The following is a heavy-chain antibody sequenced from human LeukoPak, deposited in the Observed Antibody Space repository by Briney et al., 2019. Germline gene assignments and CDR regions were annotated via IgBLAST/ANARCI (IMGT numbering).Heavy chain of an antibody. V-gene: IGHV1-8*02. CDR2: MNPNCGNT. D-gene: IGHD1-14*01. CDR3: ARAGLLRKNWFDP. Sequence: ASVKVSCKASGYTFTSYDINWVRQATGQGLEWMGWMNPNCGNTGYAQKFQGRVTMTRNTSISTAYMELSSLRSEDTAVYYCARAGLLRKNWFDPWGQGTLVTVSS. J-gene: IGHJ5*02. CDR1: GYTFTSYD.